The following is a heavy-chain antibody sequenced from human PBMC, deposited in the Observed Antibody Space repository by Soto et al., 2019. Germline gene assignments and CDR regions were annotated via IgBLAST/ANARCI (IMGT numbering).Heavy chain of an antibody. D-gene: IGHD4-17*01. J-gene: IGHJ1*01. Sequence: SETLSLTCTVSGGSISSYYWSWIRQPPGKGLEWIGYIYYSGSTNYNPSLKSRVTISVDTSKNQFSLKLSSVTAADTAVYYCATRENYGDYFIGFQHWGQGTLVTVSS. V-gene: IGHV4-59*01. CDR3: ATRENYGDYFIGFQH. CDR1: GGSISSYY. CDR2: IYYSGST.